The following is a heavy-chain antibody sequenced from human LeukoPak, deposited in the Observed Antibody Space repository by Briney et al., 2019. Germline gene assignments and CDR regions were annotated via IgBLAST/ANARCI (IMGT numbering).Heavy chain of an antibody. V-gene: IGHV4-4*07. Sequence: SETLSLTCTVSGGSISSYYWSWIRQPAGKGLEWIGRIYTSGSTNYNPSLKSRVTMSVDTSKNQFSLKLSSVTAADTAVYYCAKYVTLSSGDAFDIWGQGTMVTVSS. J-gene: IGHJ3*02. CDR2: IYTSGST. D-gene: IGHD3-22*01. CDR1: GGSISSYY. CDR3: AKYVTLSSGDAFDI.